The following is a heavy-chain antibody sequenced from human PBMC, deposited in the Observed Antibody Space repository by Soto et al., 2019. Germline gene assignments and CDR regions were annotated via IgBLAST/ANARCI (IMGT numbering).Heavy chain of an antibody. CDR2: ISAYNGNT. CDR1: GYTFTSYG. D-gene: IGHD2-15*01. CDR3: ARDPRDIVVVVAATFFDY. V-gene: IGHV1-18*01. Sequence: QVQLVQSGAEVKKPGASVKVSCKASGYTFTSYGISWVRQAPGQGLEWMGWISAYNGNTNYAQKLQGRVTMTTDTSTSTAYMELRSLRSDDTAVYYCARDPRDIVVVVAATFFDYWGQGTLVTVSS. J-gene: IGHJ4*02.